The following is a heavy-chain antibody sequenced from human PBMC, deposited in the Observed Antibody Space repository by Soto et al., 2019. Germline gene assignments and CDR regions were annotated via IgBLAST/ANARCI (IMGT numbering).Heavy chain of an antibody. CDR3: ARDRVYQLLYPYYYYGMDV. D-gene: IGHD2-2*02. CDR1: GYTFTSYD. V-gene: IGHV1-8*01. J-gene: IGHJ6*02. Sequence: ASVKVSCKASGYTFTSYDINWVRQATGQGLAWMGWMNPNSGNTGYAQKFQGRVTMTRNTSISTAYMELSSLRSEDTAVYYCARDRVYQLLYPYYYYGMDVWGQGTTVTVSS. CDR2: MNPNSGNT.